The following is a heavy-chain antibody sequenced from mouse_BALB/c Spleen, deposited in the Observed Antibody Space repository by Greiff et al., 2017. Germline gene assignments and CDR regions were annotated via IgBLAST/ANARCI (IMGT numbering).Heavy chain of an antibody. Sequence: VKLVESGGGLVKPGGSLKLSCAASGFTFSSYAMSWVRQTPEKRLEWVASISSGGSTYYPDSVKGRFTISRDNARNILYLQMSSLRSEDTAMYYCAREGLGSTPFAYWGQGTLVTVSA. V-gene: IGHV5-6-5*01. J-gene: IGHJ3*01. CDR3: AREGLGSTPFAY. CDR2: ISSGGST. D-gene: IGHD1-1*01. CDR1: GFTFSSYA.